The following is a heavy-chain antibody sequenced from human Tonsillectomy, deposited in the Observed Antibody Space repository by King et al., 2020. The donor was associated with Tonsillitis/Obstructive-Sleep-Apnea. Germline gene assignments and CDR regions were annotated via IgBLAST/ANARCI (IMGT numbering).Heavy chain of an antibody. CDR3: ARAVSSVSGLDY. CDR2: INHSGST. J-gene: IGHJ4*02. V-gene: IGHV4-34*01. D-gene: IGHD3-3*01. Sequence: VQLQQWGAGLLKPSETLSLTCAVYGGSFSGYYWSWIRQPPGKGLEWIGEINHSGSTNYNPSLKSRVTISVDTSKNQFSLKLSSVTAADTAVYYCARAVSSVSGLDYWGQGTLVTVSS. CDR1: GGSFSGYY.